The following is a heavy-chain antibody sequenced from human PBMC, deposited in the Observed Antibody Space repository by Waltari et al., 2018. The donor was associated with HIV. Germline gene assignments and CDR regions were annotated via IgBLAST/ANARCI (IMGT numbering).Heavy chain of an antibody. CDR1: GGSFSGYY. V-gene: IGHV4-34*01. D-gene: IGHD3-22*01. J-gene: IGHJ4*02. CDR2: INHSGST. Sequence: QVQLQQWGAGLLKPSETLSLTCAVYGGSFSGYYWSWIRQPPGKGLEWIGEINHSGSTNYNPSLKSRVTISVDTSKNQFSLKLSSVTAADTAVYYCARGPYYYDSSGYYYDDYWGQGTLVTVSS. CDR3: ARGPYYYDSSGYYYDDY.